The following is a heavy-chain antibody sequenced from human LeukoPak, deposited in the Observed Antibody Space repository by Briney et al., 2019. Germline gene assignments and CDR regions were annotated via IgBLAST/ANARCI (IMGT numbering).Heavy chain of an antibody. Sequence: GGTLRLSCAASGFNFSSYGMHWVRQAPGKGMEWVAVIWYDGSNKYYADSVKSRFTISRDNSKNTLYLQMNSPRAEDTAVYYCARDRYCSGGSCYPRWFDPWGQGTLVTVSS. D-gene: IGHD2-15*01. CDR3: ARDRYCSGGSCYPRWFDP. CDR2: IWYDGSNK. V-gene: IGHV3-33*01. J-gene: IGHJ5*02. CDR1: GFNFSSYG.